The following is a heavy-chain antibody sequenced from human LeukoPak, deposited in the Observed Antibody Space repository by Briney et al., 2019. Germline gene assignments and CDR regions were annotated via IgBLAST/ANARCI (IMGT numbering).Heavy chain of an antibody. Sequence: ASVKVSCKASGYTFVGYYLHWVRQAPGQEPEWLGWINTHGGDTKYAQKFQDGVSMTRDLSINTAYLELTRLTSDDTAIYFCTWAPPLRHFDDWGQGTLVTVSS. D-gene: IGHD2-21*01. CDR3: TWAPPLRHFDD. CDR1: GYTFVGYY. J-gene: IGHJ4*02. CDR2: INTHGGDT. V-gene: IGHV1-2*02.